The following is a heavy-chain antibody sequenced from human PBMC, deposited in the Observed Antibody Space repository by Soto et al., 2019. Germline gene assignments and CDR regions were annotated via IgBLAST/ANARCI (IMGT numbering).Heavy chain of an antibody. CDR1: GGSISSYY. D-gene: IGHD3-10*01. CDR3: ARAMVRGSYAFDI. CDR2: IYYSGST. Sequence: PSETLSLTCTVSGGSISSYYWSWIRQPPGKGLEWIGYIYYSGSTNYNPSLKSRVTISVDTSKNQFSLKLSSVTAADTAVYYCARAMVRGSYAFDIWGQGTMVTVSS. J-gene: IGHJ3*02. V-gene: IGHV4-59*01.